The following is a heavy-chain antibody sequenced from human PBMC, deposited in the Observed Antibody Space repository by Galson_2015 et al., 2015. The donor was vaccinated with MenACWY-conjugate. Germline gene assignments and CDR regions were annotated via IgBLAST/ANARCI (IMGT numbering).Heavy chain of an antibody. CDR2: ITGGDLST. CDR1: GFTFSIYA. Sequence: SLRLSCAASGFTFSIYAMAWVRQAPGKGLEWVSGITGGDLSTFHANSVKGRFTISRDNSESTLYLQLNSLRTEDTAMYYCASQTWTGYFDYWGQGILVTVSS. D-gene: IGHD3-10*01. CDR3: ASQTWTGYFDY. V-gene: IGHV3-23*01. J-gene: IGHJ4*02.